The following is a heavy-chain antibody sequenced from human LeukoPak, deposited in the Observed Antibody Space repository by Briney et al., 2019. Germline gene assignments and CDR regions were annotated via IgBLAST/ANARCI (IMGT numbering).Heavy chain of an antibody. D-gene: IGHD3-16*01. Sequence: GGSLRLSCAASGFTFSSYWMHWVRQAPGKGLVWVSRINTDGGITYYADSVKGRFTISRDNAKNTLYLQMNSRRAEDTAVYYCARGKEGGFDPWGQGTLVTVSS. V-gene: IGHV3-74*01. CDR3: ARGKEGGFDP. CDR2: INTDGGIT. CDR1: GFTFSSYW. J-gene: IGHJ5*02.